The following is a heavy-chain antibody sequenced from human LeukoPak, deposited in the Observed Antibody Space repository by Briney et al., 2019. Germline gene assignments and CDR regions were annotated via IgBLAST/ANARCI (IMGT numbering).Heavy chain of an antibody. D-gene: IGHD6-13*01. CDR2: IYYSGST. Sequence: PSETLSLTCTVSGGSISSSSYYWGWIRQPPGKGLERIGSIYYSGSTYYNPSLKSRVTTSVDTSKNQFSLKLSSVTAADTAVYYCARRRMAAADYFDYWGQGTLVTVSS. CDR1: GGSISSSSYY. V-gene: IGHV4-39*01. CDR3: ARRRMAAADYFDY. J-gene: IGHJ4*02.